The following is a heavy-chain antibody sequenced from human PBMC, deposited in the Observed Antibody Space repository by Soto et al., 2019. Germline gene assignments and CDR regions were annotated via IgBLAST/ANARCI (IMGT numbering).Heavy chain of an antibody. CDR1: GYTFTTYA. CDR3: TRDGPPFDY. V-gene: IGHV1-18*01. Sequence: QVQLVQSGAELQNPGASVKVSCKASGYTFTTYAISWVRQAPGQGLEWMGWISAYNGNTKYAQNLQGRVTMTTDTYTSTAYMELRSLRSDDTAVYYCTRDGPPFDYWGQGTLVTVSS. CDR2: ISAYNGNT. J-gene: IGHJ4*02.